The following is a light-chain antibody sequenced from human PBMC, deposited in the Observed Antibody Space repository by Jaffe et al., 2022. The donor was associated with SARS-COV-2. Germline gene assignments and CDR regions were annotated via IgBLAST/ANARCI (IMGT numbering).Light chain of an antibody. V-gene: IGLV2-14*03. CDR2: DVS. CDR1: SSDVGGYNY. Sequence: QSALTQPASVSGSPGQSITISCTGTSSDVGGYNYVSWYQQYPGKAPKVMIYDVSNRPSGVSNRFSGSKSGNTASLTISGLQAEDEAEYHCTSYTSSNTVVFGGGTKLTVL. CDR3: TSYTSSNTVV. J-gene: IGLJ2*01.